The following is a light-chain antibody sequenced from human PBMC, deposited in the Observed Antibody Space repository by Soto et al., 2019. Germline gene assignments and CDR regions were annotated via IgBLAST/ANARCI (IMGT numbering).Light chain of an antibody. Sequence: DIVMTQPPDSLAVSLGERATINCKSSQSVLDISNNKNYLAWYQQKPRQPPKLLIYWASARESGVPDRFSGSGSGTDFTLTISSLQAEDVAVYYCQQYYRTPPTFGQGNKLEIK. CDR3: QQYYRTPPT. J-gene: IGKJ2*01. CDR1: QSVLDISNNKNY. CDR2: WAS. V-gene: IGKV4-1*01.